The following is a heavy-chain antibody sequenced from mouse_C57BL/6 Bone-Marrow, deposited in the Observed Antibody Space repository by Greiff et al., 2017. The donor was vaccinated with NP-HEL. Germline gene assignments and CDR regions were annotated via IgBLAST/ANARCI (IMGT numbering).Heavy chain of an antibody. V-gene: IGHV1-15*01. CDR3: TRWGRQGYSNYVGGYFDY. Sequence: QVQLQQSGAELVRPGASVTLSCKASGYTFTDYEMHWVKQTPVHGLEWIGAIDPETGGTAYNQKFKGKAILTADKSSSTAYMELRSLTSEDSAVYYCTRWGRQGYSNYVGGYFDYWGQGTTLTVSS. J-gene: IGHJ2*01. D-gene: IGHD2-5*01. CDR1: GYTFTDYE. CDR2: IDPETGGT.